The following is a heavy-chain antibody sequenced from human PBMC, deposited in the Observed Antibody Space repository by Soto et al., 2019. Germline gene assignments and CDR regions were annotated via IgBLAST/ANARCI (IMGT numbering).Heavy chain of an antibody. J-gene: IGHJ4*02. Sequence: RASVKVSCKASGGTFSSYAISWVRQAPGQGLEWMGGIIPIFGTANYAQKFQGRVTITADESTSTAYMELSSLRSEDTAVYYCATLKSEGYYFDYWGQGNLVTVSS. V-gene: IGHV1-69*13. CDR2: IIPIFGTA. CDR1: GGTFSSYA. CDR3: ATLKSEGYYFDY.